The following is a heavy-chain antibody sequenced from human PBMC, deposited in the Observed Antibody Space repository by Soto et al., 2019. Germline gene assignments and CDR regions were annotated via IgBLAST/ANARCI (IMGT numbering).Heavy chain of an antibody. CDR3: ARQGGYSYGFEWLLRY. CDR2: IYPGDSDT. V-gene: IGHV5-51*01. D-gene: IGHD5-18*01. CDR1: GYSLTSYW. J-gene: IGHJ4*02. Sequence: PGESLKISCKGSGYSLTSYWIGWVRQMPGKGLEWMGIIYPGDSDTRYSPSFQGQVTISADKSISTAYLQWSSLKASDTAMYYCARQGGYSYGFEWLLRYWGQGTLVTVSS.